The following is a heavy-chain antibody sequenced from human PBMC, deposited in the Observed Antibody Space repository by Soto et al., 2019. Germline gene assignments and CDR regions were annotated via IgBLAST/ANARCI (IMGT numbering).Heavy chain of an antibody. V-gene: IGHV1-3*01. CDR2: INAGNGNT. CDR3: ARSSDVADPIDY. CDR1: GYTFTSYA. D-gene: IGHD2-21*01. Sequence: QVQLVQSGAEVKKPGASVKVSCKASGYTFTSYAMHWVRQAPGQRLEWMGWINAGNGNTKYSQKFQGSVTITRDTTASTAYMELSSLRSEDTAVYYCARSSDVADPIDYWGQGTLVTVSS. J-gene: IGHJ4*02.